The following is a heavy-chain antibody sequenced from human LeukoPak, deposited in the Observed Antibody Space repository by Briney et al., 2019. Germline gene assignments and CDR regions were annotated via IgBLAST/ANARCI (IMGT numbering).Heavy chain of an antibody. Sequence: SVKVSCKASGGTFSSYAISWVRQAPGQGLEWMGEIIPIFGTANYAQKFQGRVTITTDESTSTAYMELSSLRSDDTAVYYCARLWVVPAAMGSWFDPWGQGTLVTVSS. CDR1: GGTFSSYA. CDR2: IIPIFGTA. D-gene: IGHD2-2*01. J-gene: IGHJ5*02. V-gene: IGHV1-69*05. CDR3: ARLWVVPAAMGSWFDP.